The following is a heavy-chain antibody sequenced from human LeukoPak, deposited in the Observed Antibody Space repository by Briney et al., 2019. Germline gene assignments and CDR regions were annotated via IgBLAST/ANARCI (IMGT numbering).Heavy chain of an antibody. Sequence: PSETLSLTCTVSGGSISSGGYYWSWIRQHPGKGLEWIGYIYYSGSTYYNPSLKSRVTIPVDTSKNQFSLKLSSVTAADTAVYYCAREVVTDYDFWSGYFNWFDPWGQGTLVTVSS. V-gene: IGHV4-31*03. D-gene: IGHD3-3*01. CDR1: GGSISSGGYY. CDR2: IYYSGST. CDR3: AREVVTDYDFWSGYFNWFDP. J-gene: IGHJ5*02.